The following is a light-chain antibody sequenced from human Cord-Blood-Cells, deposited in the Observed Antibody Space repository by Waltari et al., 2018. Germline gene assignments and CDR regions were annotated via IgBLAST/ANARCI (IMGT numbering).Light chain of an antibody. CDR2: DVS. J-gene: IGLJ3*02. V-gene: IGLV2-14*01. CDR3: SSYTSSSTWV. Sequence: QSALTQPASVSGSPGQSITISCTGTSSDVGGSNSVSWYQQHPGKAPKLMIYDVSKRPSGVSNRFSGSKPGNTASLTISGRQAEDEADYYCSSYTSSSTWVFGGVTKLTVL. CDR1: SSDVGGSNS.